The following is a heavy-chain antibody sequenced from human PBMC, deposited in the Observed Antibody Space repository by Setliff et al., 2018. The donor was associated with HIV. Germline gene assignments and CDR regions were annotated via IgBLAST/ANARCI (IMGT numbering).Heavy chain of an antibody. D-gene: IGHD2-15*01. CDR1: GFTFRNYW. CDR3: ARDATRGGDMDV. Sequence: GGSLRLSCGASGFTFRNYWMTWVRQAPGRGLECVSNIKEDGSEKYYVDSVQGRFTISRDNAKDSLYLQMNNLRAEDTAVYYCARDATRGGDMDVWGKGITVTVSS. J-gene: IGHJ6*03. CDR2: IKEDGSEK. V-gene: IGHV3-7*01.